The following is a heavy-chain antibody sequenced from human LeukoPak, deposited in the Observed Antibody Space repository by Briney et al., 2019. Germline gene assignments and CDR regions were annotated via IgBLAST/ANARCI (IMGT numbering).Heavy chain of an antibody. Sequence: GGSLRLSCAASGFTFSSYWMSWVRQAPGKGLEWVANIKQDGSEEYYVDSVKGRFTISRDNAKNSLYLQMNSLRAEDTAVYYCASDNIVANNWFDPWGQGTLVTVSS. D-gene: IGHD5-12*01. V-gene: IGHV3-7*01. CDR3: ASDNIVANNWFDP. J-gene: IGHJ5*02. CDR2: IKQDGSEE. CDR1: GFTFSSYW.